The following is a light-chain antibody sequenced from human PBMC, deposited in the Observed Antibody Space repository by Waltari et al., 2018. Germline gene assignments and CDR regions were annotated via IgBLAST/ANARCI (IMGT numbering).Light chain of an antibody. V-gene: IGKV3-15*01. CDR3: QQYDDWPPRFT. Sequence: RVMTQSPATLSVSPGESAILSCRASQTVSRTLAWYQQKPGQAPRLLIYGASTRVTGTPARFSGRGSGTEFTLTISSLQSEDLAVYYCQQYDDWPPRFTFGPGTKVDFK. J-gene: IGKJ3*01. CDR1: QTVSRT. CDR2: GAS.